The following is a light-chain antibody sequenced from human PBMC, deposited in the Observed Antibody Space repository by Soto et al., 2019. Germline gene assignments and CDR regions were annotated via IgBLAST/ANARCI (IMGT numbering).Light chain of an antibody. CDR3: QQYGGSPPQT. J-gene: IGKJ1*01. Sequence: EVVLTQSPGTLSLSPGERATLSCRASQTTSSNYLAWYQQKPGQAPRLLIYEASSRATGIPDRFSGSGSGTDFTLTISRLEPEDFAVYYCQQYGGSPPQTFGQGTKVEIK. CDR2: EAS. V-gene: IGKV3-20*01. CDR1: QTTSSNY.